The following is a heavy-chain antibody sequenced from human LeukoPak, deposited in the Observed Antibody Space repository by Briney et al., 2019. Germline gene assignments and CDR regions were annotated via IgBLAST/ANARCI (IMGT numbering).Heavy chain of an antibody. CDR1: EFSVGSNY. CDR3: AKDLLRPGY. V-gene: IGHV3-23*01. CDR2: ISGSGGSA. Sequence: GGSLRLSCAASEFSVGSNYMTWVRQAPGKGLEWVSGISGSGGSAYYADPVKGRFTISRDNSKNTLYLQMSSLRADDTAVYYCAKDLLRPGYWGQGTLVTVSS. J-gene: IGHJ4*02.